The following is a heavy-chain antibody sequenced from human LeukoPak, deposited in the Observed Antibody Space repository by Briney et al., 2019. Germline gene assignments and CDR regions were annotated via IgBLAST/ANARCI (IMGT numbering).Heavy chain of an antibody. CDR3: ARGGRLGYCSGGSCYRDFDY. CDR2: INPNSGGT. J-gene: IGHJ4*02. Sequence: ASVKVSCKASGYTFTGYYMHWVRQAPGQGLEWMGWINPNSGGTNYAQKFQGWVTMTRDTSISTAYMELSRLRSDDTAVYYCARGGRLGYCSGGSCYRDFDYWGQGTLVTVSS. D-gene: IGHD2-15*01. V-gene: IGHV1-2*04. CDR1: GYTFTGYY.